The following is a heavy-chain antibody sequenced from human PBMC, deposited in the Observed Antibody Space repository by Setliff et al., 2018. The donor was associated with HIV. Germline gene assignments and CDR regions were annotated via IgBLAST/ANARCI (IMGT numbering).Heavy chain of an antibody. J-gene: IGHJ6*02. Sequence: NPSETLSLTCTVSGGSMSGSSYYWGWIRQPPGKGLEWIGSLDGTTYYNPSLKSRVTISVDTSKSQFSLKMTSVTAADTAVYYCARGLSVYSYANVYYYHGMDVWGQGTTVTVSS. CDR1: GGSMSGSSYY. D-gene: IGHD5-18*01. V-gene: IGHV4-39*01. CDR2: LDGTT. CDR3: ARGLSVYSYANVYYYHGMDV.